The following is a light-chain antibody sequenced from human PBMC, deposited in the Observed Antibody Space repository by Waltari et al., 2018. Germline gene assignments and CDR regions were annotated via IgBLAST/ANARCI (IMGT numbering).Light chain of an antibody. Sequence: QSVLTQPPSASGTPGQSVTISCSGSSSNIGSNTVNWYQQLPGTAPKLLIYSNPQRPSGVPDRFSASKSGTSASLAISGLQSGDGAEFYCAAWDDSLNAWVFGGGTKLTVL. J-gene: IGLJ3*02. CDR3: AAWDDSLNAWV. CDR1: SSNIGSNT. V-gene: IGLV1-44*01. CDR2: SNP.